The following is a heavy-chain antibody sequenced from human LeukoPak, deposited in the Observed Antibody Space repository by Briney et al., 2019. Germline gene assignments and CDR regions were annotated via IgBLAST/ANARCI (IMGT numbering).Heavy chain of an antibody. D-gene: IGHD5-18*01. V-gene: IGHV4-39*01. J-gene: IGHJ4*02. CDR3: ARHIGYSYGLYFDY. CDR2: IYYSGST. CDR1: GGSISSSSYY. Sequence: PLETLSLTCTVSGGSISSSSYYWGWIRQPPGKGLEWIGSIYYSGSTYYNPSLKSRVTISVDTSKNQFSLKQSSVTAADTAVYYCARHIGYSYGLYFDYWGQGTLVTVSS.